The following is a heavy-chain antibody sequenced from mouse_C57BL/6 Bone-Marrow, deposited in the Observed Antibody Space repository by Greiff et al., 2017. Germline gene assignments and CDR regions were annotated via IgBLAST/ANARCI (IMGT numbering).Heavy chain of an antibody. Sequence: EVMLVESGGGLVQPKGSLKLSCAASGFSFNTYAMNWVRQAPGKGLEWVARIRSKSNNYATYYADSVKDRFTISRDDSESMLYLQMNNLKTEDTAMYYCVYSNYWYFDVWGTGTTVTVSS. D-gene: IGHD2-5*01. J-gene: IGHJ1*03. CDR2: IRSKSNNYAT. CDR3: VYSNYWYFDV. V-gene: IGHV10-1*01. CDR1: GFSFNTYA.